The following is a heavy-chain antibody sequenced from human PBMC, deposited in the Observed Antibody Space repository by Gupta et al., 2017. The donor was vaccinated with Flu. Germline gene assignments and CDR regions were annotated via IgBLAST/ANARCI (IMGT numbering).Heavy chain of an antibody. J-gene: IGHJ5*02. D-gene: IGHD6-13*01. CDR3: ARTLATGDTQSIGWFDP. CDR1: GGSFSAYY. Sequence: QVQLQQWGAGLLKPSETLSLTCAVHGGSFSAYYWSWIRQPPGKGLEWIGEINHSGSTNYSPSLKSRVTISVDTSKNQFSLKLSSVTAEDTAVYYCARTLATGDTQSIGWFDPWGQGTLVTVS. CDR2: INHSGST. V-gene: IGHV4-34*01.